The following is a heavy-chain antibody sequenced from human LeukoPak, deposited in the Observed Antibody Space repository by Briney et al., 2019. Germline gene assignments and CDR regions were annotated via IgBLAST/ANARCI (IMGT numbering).Heavy chain of an antibody. CDR3: ARPSNSGYDY. CDR1: GYTFSTNW. Sequence: GESLQISCKASGYTFSTNWIGWVRQMPGKGLEWMGIIYPSDSETRYSPSFQGQVTISADKSISTTYLQWSSLKASDTAMYYCARPSNSGYDYWGQGALVTVSS. CDR2: IYPSDSET. D-gene: IGHD5-12*01. J-gene: IGHJ4*02. V-gene: IGHV5-51*01.